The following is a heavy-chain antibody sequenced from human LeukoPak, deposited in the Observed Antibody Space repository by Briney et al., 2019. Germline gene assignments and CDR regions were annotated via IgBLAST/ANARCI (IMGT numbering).Heavy chain of an antibody. CDR2: ISSVGSNK. V-gene: IGHV3-30*18. CDR1: GFTFSSYG. J-gene: IGHJ4*02. Sequence: GRSLRLSCVAPGFTFSSYGMHWVRHAPDKGLGWVAVISSVGSNKYYTDSVKGRFTISIDNSKNTLNLQMNSLRAEDTAVYYCAKDVNQQWFGALHYDFDYWGQGTLVTVSS. D-gene: IGHD3-10*01. CDR3: AKDVNQQWFGALHYDFDY.